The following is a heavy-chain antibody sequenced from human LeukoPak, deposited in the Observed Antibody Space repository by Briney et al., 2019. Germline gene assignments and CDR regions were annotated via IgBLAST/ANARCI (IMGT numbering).Heavy chain of an antibody. V-gene: IGHV3-48*03. CDR3: ARERYSSGWYNY. Sequence: GGSLRLSCAASGFTFSSYEMNWVRQAPGKGLEWVSYISSSGSTIYYADSVKGRFTISRDNAKNSLYRQMNSLRAEDTAVYYCARERYSSGWYNYWGQGTLVTVSS. D-gene: IGHD6-19*01. CDR1: GFTFSSYE. CDR2: ISSSGSTI. J-gene: IGHJ4*02.